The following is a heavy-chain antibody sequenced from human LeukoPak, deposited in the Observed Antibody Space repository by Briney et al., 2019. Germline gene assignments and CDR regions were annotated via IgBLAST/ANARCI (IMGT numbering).Heavy chain of an antibody. CDR2: INHSGST. CDR3: ARDSEDSFDY. V-gene: IGHV4-34*01. CDR1: GGSFSGYY. Sequence: SETLSLTCAVYGGSFSGYYWSWIRQPLGKGLEWIGEINHSGSTNYNPSLKSRVTISVDTSKNQFSLKLSSVTAADTAVYYCARDSEDSFDYWGQGTLVTVSS. J-gene: IGHJ4*02.